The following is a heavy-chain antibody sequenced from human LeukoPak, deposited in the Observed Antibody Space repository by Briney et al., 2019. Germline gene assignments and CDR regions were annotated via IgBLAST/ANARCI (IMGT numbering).Heavy chain of an antibody. Sequence: GGSLRLSCAASGFTFDDYAMHWVRQAPGKGLEWVSLISWDGGSTYYADSVKGRFTISRDNSKNSLYLQMNSLRAEDTALYYCAKGYSSGWPGDYYMDVWGKGTTVTVSS. V-gene: IGHV3-43D*03. CDR1: GFTFDDYA. CDR3: AKGYSSGWPGDYYMDV. CDR2: ISWDGGST. J-gene: IGHJ6*03. D-gene: IGHD6-19*01.